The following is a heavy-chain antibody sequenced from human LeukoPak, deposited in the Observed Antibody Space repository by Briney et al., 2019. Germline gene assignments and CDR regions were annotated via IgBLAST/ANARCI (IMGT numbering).Heavy chain of an antibody. D-gene: IGHD2-15*01. CDR1: GGSFSSYY. CDR2: IYYSGST. V-gene: IGHV4-39*01. CDR3: ARHAGYCSGGSCYSYGYFDY. Sequence: PSETLSLTCAVYGGSFSSYYWGWIRQPPGKGLEWIGSIYYSGSTYYNPSLKSRVTISVDTSKNQFSLKLSSVTAADTAVYYCARHAGYCSGGSCYSYGYFDYWGQGTLVTVSS. J-gene: IGHJ4*02.